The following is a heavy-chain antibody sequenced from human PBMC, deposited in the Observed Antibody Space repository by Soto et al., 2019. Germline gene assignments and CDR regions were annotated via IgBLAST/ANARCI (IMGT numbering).Heavy chain of an antibody. J-gene: IGHJ5*02. CDR2: ISGSGGST. V-gene: IGHV3-23*01. CDR3: AKDSLSSGYYSNWFDP. D-gene: IGHD3-22*01. CDR1: GFTFSSYA. Sequence: GGSLRLSCAASGFTFSSYAMSWVRQAPGKGLEWVSAISGSGGSTYYADSVKGRFTISRDNSKNTLYLQMNSLRAEDTAVYYCAKDSLSSGYYSNWFDPWGQGXLVTVSS.